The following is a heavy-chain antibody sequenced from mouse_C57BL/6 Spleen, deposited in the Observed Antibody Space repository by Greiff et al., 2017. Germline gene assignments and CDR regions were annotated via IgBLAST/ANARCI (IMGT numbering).Heavy chain of an antibody. CDR2: IYPGSGTT. D-gene: IGHD2-1*01. CDR1: GYTFTDYY. Sequence: LQESGAELVRPGASVKLSCKASGYTFTDYYINWVKQRPGQGLEWIARIYPGSGTTYYNEKFKGKATLTAEKSSSTAYMQLSSLTSEDSAVYFCARAYGNYYAMDYWGQATSVTVSS. V-gene: IGHV1-76*01. J-gene: IGHJ4*01. CDR3: ARAYGNYYAMDY.